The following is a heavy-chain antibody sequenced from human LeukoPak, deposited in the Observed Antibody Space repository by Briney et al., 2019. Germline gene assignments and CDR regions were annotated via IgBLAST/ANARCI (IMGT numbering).Heavy chain of an antibody. J-gene: IGHJ4*02. V-gene: IGHV4-59*12. CDR2: ISYGGNN. D-gene: IGHD3-10*01. CDR1: GGSISNYY. Sequence: SETLSLTCTVSGGSISNYYWSWIRQPPGKGLEWIGFISYGGNNNYNTSLTSRVTISLDTSKSQFSLRLNSVTTADTAVYYCARAHAPTGTGFDSWGQGTLVTVSS. CDR3: ARAHAPTGTGFDS.